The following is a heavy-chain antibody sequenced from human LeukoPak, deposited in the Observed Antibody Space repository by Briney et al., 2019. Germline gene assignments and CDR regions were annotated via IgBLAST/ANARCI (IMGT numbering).Heavy chain of an antibody. CDR2: ISAYNGNT. Sequence: ASVKVSCKASGYTFTSYGISWVRQAPGQGLEWMGWISAYNGNTNYAQKLQGRVTMTTDTSTSTAYMELRSLRSDDTAVYYCARDVDGGLPFGAFDIWGQGTMVTVSS. J-gene: IGHJ3*02. D-gene: IGHD1-26*01. CDR3: ARDVDGGLPFGAFDI. V-gene: IGHV1-18*01. CDR1: GYTFTSYG.